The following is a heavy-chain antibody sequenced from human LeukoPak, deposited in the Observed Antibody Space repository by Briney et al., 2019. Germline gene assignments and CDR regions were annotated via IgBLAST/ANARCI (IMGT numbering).Heavy chain of an antibody. CDR1: GGSISSSSYY. CDR3: ARGPYYDFWSGYSYYFDY. CDR2: IYYSGST. J-gene: IGHJ4*02. Sequence: SETLSLTCTVSGGSISSSSYYWGWVRQPPGGGLEWIGSIYYSGSTYYNSSLKSRVTISVDTSKNQFSLRLSSVTAADTAVYYCARGPYYDFWSGYSYYFDYWGQGTLVTVSS. V-gene: IGHV4-39*01. D-gene: IGHD3-3*01.